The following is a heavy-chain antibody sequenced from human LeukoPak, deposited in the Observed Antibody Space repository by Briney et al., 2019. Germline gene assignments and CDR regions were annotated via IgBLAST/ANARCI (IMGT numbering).Heavy chain of an antibody. CDR1: GYTFTGYY. CDR2: IIPIFGTA. J-gene: IGHJ4*02. CDR3: ASPEGGYSYGYVY. D-gene: IGHD5-18*01. Sequence: SVKVSCKASGYTFTGYYMHWVRQAPGQGLEWMGGIIPIFGTANYAQKFQGRVTITADESTSTAYMELSSLRSEDTAVYYCASPEGGYSYGYVYWGQGTLVTVSS. V-gene: IGHV1-69*13.